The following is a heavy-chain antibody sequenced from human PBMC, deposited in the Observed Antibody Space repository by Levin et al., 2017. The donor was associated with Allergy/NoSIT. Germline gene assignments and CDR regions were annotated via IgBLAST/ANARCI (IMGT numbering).Heavy chain of an antibody. J-gene: IGHJ4*02. CDR2: INAGNGNT. CDR1: GYTFTSYA. V-gene: IGHV1-3*01. CDR3: ARDRSGTTVKSDLDY. Sequence: ASVKVSCKASGYTFTSYAMHWVRQAPGQRLEWMGWINAGNGNTKYSQKFQGRVTITRDTSASTAYMELSSLRSEDTAVYYCARDRSGTTVKSDLDYWGQGTLVTVSS. D-gene: IGHD4-11*01.